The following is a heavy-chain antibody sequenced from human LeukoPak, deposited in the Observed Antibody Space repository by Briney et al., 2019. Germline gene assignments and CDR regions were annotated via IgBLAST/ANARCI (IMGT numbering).Heavy chain of an antibody. CDR2: ISSSGSTI. J-gene: IGHJ4*02. Sequence: GGSLRLSCAASGFTLSSYEMNWVRQAPGKGLEWVSYISSSGSTIYYADSVKGRFTISRDNAKNSLYLQMNSLRAEDTAVYYCARASSSWYYFDYWVQGTLVTVSS. CDR3: ARASSSWYYFDY. CDR1: GFTLSSYE. V-gene: IGHV3-48*03. D-gene: IGHD6-13*01.